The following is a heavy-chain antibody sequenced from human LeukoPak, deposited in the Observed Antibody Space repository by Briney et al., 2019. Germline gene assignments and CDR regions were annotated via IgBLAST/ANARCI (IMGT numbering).Heavy chain of an antibody. Sequence: GGSLRLSCAASGFTFDDYAMHWVRQAPGKGLEWVSGISWNSGSIGYADSVKGRFTISRDNAKNSLYLQMNSLRAEDTALYYCAKGRNYYYGMDVWGQGTTVTVSS. CDR3: AKGRNYYYGMDV. J-gene: IGHJ6*02. V-gene: IGHV3-9*01. CDR2: ISWNSGSI. CDR1: GFTFDDYA.